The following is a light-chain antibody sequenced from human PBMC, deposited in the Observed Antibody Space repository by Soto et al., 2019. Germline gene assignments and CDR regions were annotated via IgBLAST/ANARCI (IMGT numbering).Light chain of an antibody. CDR2: DAS. CDR3: QQRSNWPPFT. Sequence: EIVLTQFPGTLSLSPGERATLSCRASQSVSSSLAWYQQKPGQTPRLLIYDASNRATGIPARFSGSGSGTDFTLTINSLESEDFAVYYCQQRSNWPPFTFGPGTKVDIK. V-gene: IGKV3-11*01. CDR1: QSVSSS. J-gene: IGKJ3*01.